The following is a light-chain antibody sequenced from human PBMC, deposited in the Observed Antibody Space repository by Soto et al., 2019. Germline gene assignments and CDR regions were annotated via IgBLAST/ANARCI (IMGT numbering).Light chain of an antibody. CDR2: TNN. V-gene: IGLV1-44*01. Sequence: QSVLTQPPSTSGTPGQRVTISCSGSSSNIGINTVNWYQQLPGATPKVLIYTNNQRPSGVPDRFSGSKSGTSASLAISGLQSDDEADYYCAAWDDSLNGYVFGTGTKVTV. CDR1: SSNIGINT. CDR3: AAWDDSLNGYV. J-gene: IGLJ1*01.